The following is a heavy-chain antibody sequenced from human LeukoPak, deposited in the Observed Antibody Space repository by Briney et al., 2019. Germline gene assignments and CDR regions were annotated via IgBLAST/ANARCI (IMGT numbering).Heavy chain of an antibody. CDR3: AKYAPPTTVVTRFFDY. J-gene: IGHJ4*02. CDR2: IGRNGGDI. D-gene: IGHD4-23*01. Sequence: GGSLRLPCAASGFTFSSYAMTWVRHAPGKGLEWVSVIGRNGGDIQYADSVKGRFTISRDNSKNTLYLQMNSLRAEDTAVYYCAKYAPPTTVVTRFFDYWGQGTLVTVSS. V-gene: IGHV3-23*01. CDR1: GFTFSSYA.